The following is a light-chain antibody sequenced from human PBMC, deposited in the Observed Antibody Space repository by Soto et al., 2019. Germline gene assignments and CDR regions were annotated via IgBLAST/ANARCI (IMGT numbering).Light chain of an antibody. CDR2: DAS. CDR3: QQYKTYPYT. J-gene: IGKJ3*01. V-gene: IGKV1-16*02. CDR1: QDINKH. Sequence: DIQMTQSPSSLSASVGDRVTITCRASQDINKHLTWFQQKPGKAPKSLIYDASNLQSGVPSKFSGSGSGTDFTLTISSLQPEDFATYYCQQYKTYPYTFGPGTKVDIK.